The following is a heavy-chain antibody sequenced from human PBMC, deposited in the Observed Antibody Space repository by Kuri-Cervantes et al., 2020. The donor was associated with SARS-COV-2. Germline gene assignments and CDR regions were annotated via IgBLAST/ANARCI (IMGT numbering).Heavy chain of an antibody. V-gene: IGHV3-43*02. CDR2: ISGDGGST. Sequence: GESLKISCAASGFTFDDYAMHWVRQAPGKGLEWVSLISGDGGSTYYADSVKGRFTISRDNSKNSLYLQMNSLRAEDTAVYYCARDETKMYSSSWYGYYYYGMDVWGQGTTVTVSS. D-gene: IGHD6-13*01. CDR1: GFTFDDYA. J-gene: IGHJ6*02. CDR3: ARDETKMYSSSWYGYYYYGMDV.